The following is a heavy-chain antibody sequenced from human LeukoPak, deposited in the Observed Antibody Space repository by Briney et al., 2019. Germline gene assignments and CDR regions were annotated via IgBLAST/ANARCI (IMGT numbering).Heavy chain of an antibody. D-gene: IGHD3-10*01. J-gene: IGHJ6*03. CDR2: ISSSGSTI. CDR3: ARALWGSGSYYSQTSYYYYYYMDV. V-gene: IGHV3-11*04. CDR1: GFSFSDYW. Sequence: GGSLRLSCAASGFSFSDYWMSWVRQAPGKGLEWVSYISSSGSTIYYADSVKGRFTISRDNAKNSLYLQMNSLRAEDTAVYYCARALWGSGSYYSQTSYYYYYYMDVWGKGTTVIISS.